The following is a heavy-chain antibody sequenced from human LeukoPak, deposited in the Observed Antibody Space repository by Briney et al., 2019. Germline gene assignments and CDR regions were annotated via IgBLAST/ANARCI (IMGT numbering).Heavy chain of an antibody. V-gene: IGHV4-59*01. Sequence: SETLCLTCTVSGVSISSYYWSWVRQPPGKGLEWIGYIYYSGSTNYNPSLKSRVTISVDTSKNQFSLKLSSVTAADTAVYYCARVGLRYFDWPETVWFDPWGQGTLVTVSS. CDR3: ARVGLRYFDWPETVWFDP. CDR1: GVSISSYY. D-gene: IGHD3-9*01. J-gene: IGHJ5*02. CDR2: IYYSGST.